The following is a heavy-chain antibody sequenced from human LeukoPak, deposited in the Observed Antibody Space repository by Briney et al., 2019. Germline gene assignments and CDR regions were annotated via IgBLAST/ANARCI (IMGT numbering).Heavy chain of an antibody. CDR1: GFTFTDYY. V-gene: IGHV1-2*02. CDR2: INPTSGNT. Sequence: ASVKVSCKASGFTFTDYYIHWVRQAPGQGLEWMGWINPTSGNTNSAQKVQGRVTMTRDTSITTAYMELSRLTSDDTAMYYCARARRDIGYDGWFDPWGQGTLVTVSS. CDR3: ARARRDIGYDGWFDP. D-gene: IGHD5-12*01. J-gene: IGHJ5*02.